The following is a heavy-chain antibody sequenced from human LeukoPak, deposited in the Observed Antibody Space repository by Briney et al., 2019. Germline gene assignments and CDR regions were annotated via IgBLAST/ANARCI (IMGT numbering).Heavy chain of an antibody. J-gene: IGHJ4*02. D-gene: IGHD3-3*01. CDR3: AKGAVLERITIFGVVKSYFDY. CDR2: ISGSGGST. CDR1: GFTFSSYA. V-gene: IGHV3-23*01. Sequence: HPGGSLRLSCAASGFTFSSYAMSWVRQAPGKGLEWVSAISGSGGSTYYADSVKGRFTISRDNSKNTLYLQMNSLGAEDTAVYYCAKGAVLERITIFGVVKSYFDYWGQGTLVTVSS.